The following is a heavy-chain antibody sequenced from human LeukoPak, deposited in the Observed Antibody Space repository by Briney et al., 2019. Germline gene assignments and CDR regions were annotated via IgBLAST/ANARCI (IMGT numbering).Heavy chain of an antibody. D-gene: IGHD1-26*01. Sequence: QPGGSLRLSCAASGFTFSGSAMHWVRQASGKGLKWVARIRGKANSYATAYAASVKGRFTISRDDSKNTAYLQMNSLKTEDTAVYYCTRSLGATTGQYYFDYWGQGTLVTASS. J-gene: IGHJ4*02. CDR1: GFTFSGSA. CDR2: IRGKANSYAT. V-gene: IGHV3-73*01. CDR3: TRSLGATTGQYYFDY.